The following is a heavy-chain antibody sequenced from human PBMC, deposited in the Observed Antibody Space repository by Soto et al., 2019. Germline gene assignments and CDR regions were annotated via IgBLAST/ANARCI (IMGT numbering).Heavy chain of an antibody. Sequence: SETLSLTCAVSSGSISSSNWWSWVRQPPGKGLEWIGEIYHSGSTNYNPSLKSRVTISVDKSKNQFSLKLSSVTAADTAVYYCATRSRNYLFDYWGQGTLVTVSS. J-gene: IGHJ4*02. CDR1: SGSISSSNW. CDR3: ATRSRNYLFDY. V-gene: IGHV4-4*02. D-gene: IGHD3-10*01. CDR2: IYHSGST.